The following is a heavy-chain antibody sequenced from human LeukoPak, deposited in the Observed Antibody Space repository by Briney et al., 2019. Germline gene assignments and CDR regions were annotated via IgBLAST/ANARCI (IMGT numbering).Heavy chain of an antibody. D-gene: IGHD4-17*01. Sequence: GGSLRLSCAASGFTFSSYEMNWVRQAPGKGLEWVSYISSSGSTIYYADSVKGRFTISRDNAKNSLYLQMNSLRAEDTAVYYCARDPSPLYDYGAVSDYWGQGTLVTVSS. J-gene: IGHJ4*02. CDR3: ARDPSPLYDYGAVSDY. CDR1: GFTFSSYE. V-gene: IGHV3-48*03. CDR2: ISSSGSTI.